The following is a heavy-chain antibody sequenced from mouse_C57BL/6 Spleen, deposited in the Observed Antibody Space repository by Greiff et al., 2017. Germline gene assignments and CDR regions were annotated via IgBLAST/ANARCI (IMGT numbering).Heavy chain of an antibody. D-gene: IGHD3-2*02. CDR3: ARSYQDWNFDY. CDR1: GFTFTDYY. V-gene: IGHV7-3*01. Sequence: EVKLVESGGGLVQPGGSLSLSCAASGFTFTDYYMSWVRQPPGKALEWLGFIRNKANGYTTEYSASVKGRFTISRDNSQSILYLQMNALRAEDSATYYCARSYQDWNFDYWGQGTTRTVSS. CDR2: IRNKANGYTT. J-gene: IGHJ2*01.